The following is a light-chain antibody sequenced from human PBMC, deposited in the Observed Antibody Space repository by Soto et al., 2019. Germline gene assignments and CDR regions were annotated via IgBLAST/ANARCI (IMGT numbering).Light chain of an antibody. CDR1: SIDIAPYNY. CDR3: SSYTSSTNYV. CDR2: EVS. Sequence: QSVLTQPASVSGSPGQSITISCTGTSIDIAPYNYVSWYQQHPGKAPKLIIYEVSYRPSGISNRFSGSKSGNTASLTISGLQAEDEADYYCSSYTSSTNYVFGTGTQLTVL. J-gene: IGLJ1*01. V-gene: IGLV2-14*01.